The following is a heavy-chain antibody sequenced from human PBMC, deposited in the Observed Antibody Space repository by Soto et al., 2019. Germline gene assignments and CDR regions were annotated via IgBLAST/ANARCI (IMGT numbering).Heavy chain of an antibody. J-gene: IGHJ5*02. CDR2: IFHSGST. D-gene: IGHD3-10*01. V-gene: IGHV4-30-2*01. CDR1: GGSISSGGYS. CDR3: ARSRNSITSTCAYNWFDP. Sequence: PSETLSLTCAVSGGSISSGGYSWSWIRQPPGKGLEWIGYIFHSGSTYYNPSLKSRVTISVDRSKNQFSLRLSSVTAADTAVYYCARSRNSITSTCAYNWFDPWGQGTLVTVSS.